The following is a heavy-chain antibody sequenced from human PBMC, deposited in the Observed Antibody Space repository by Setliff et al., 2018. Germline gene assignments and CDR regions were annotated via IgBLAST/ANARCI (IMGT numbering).Heavy chain of an antibody. J-gene: IGHJ6*03. CDR2: INTNTGNP. CDR3: ARASRFGTTVWKGDYYMDV. V-gene: IGHV7-4-1*02. D-gene: IGHD4-4*01. CDR1: GYTFSSYA. Sequence: GASVKVSCKASGYTFSSYAMGWMRQAPGQRLEWMGWINTNTGNPSYAQDFTGRLVFSLDTSVSTAYLQISSLKAEDSAVYYCARASRFGTTVWKGDYYMDVWAKGPRSPSP.